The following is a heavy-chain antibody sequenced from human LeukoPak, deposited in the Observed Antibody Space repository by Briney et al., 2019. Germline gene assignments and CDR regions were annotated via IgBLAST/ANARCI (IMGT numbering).Heavy chain of an antibody. CDR2: LTGSGGIT. CDR3: AKARYTMVRVVSSFDY. Sequence: PGGSLRLCCTASGFTFSTYAMNWVRQTPGWGLKWVSGLTGSGGITYYADSVKGRFTITRDSSKNTVFLQMNSLRPEDTSLYYCAKARYTMVRVVSSFDYWGQGTLVTVS. D-gene: IGHD3-10*01. J-gene: IGHJ4*02. V-gene: IGHV3-23*01. CDR1: GFTFSTYA.